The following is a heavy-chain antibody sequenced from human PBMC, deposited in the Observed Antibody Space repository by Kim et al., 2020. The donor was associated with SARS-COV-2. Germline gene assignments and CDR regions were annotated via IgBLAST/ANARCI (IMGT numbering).Heavy chain of an antibody. D-gene: IGHD3-10*01. Sequence: DSVEGRFTISRDNARNTLYLQMNSLRGEDTALYYCARATKLWGADNWFDPWGQGTLVTVSS. CDR3: ARATKLWGADNWFDP. J-gene: IGHJ5*02. V-gene: IGHV3-74*01.